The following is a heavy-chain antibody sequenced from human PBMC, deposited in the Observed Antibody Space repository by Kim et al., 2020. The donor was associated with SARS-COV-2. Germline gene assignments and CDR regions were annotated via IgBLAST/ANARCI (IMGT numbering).Heavy chain of an antibody. J-gene: IGHJ6*02. CDR3: VRAVTTIDYYGMDV. Sequence: GGSLRLSCAASGFTFSSYWMHWVRQAPGKGLVWVSRINSDGSSTSYADSVKGRFTISRDNAKNTLYLQMNSLRAEDTALYYCVRAVTTIDYYGMDVWGQGTTVTVSS. D-gene: IGHD4-4*01. CDR1: GFTFSSYW. CDR2: INSDGSST. V-gene: IGHV3-74*01.